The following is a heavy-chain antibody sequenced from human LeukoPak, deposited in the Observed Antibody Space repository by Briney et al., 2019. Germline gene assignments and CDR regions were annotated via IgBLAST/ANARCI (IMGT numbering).Heavy chain of an antibody. CDR3: AANILTGYKYYFDY. V-gene: IGHV3-7*01. CDR1: GFTFSSYG. D-gene: IGHD3-9*01. CDR2: IKQDGSEK. Sequence: PGGSLRLSCAASGFTFSSYGRSGVRQAPGKGREWVANIKQDGSEKYYVDSVKGRFTISRDDAKNSLYLQMNSLRAEDTAVYYCAANILTGYKYYFDYWGQGTLVTVSS. J-gene: IGHJ4*02.